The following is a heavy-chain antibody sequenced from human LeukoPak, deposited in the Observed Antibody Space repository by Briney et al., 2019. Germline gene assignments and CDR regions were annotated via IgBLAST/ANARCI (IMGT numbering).Heavy chain of an antibody. J-gene: IGHJ4*02. CDR2: IYHSGST. V-gene: IGHV4-39*01. CDR3: ARHLGIQLWFLDY. CDR1: GGSMSSSTYY. D-gene: IGHD5-18*01. Sequence: SETLSLTCTVSGGSMSSSTYYWGWIRQPPGTGLEWLGSIYHSGSTYYNPSLKSRVTISVDTSKNQFSLKLSSVTAADTAVYYCARHLGIQLWFLDYWGQGTLVTVSS.